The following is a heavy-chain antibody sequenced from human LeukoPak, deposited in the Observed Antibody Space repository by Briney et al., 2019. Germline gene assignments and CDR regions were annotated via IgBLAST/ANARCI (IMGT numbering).Heavy chain of an antibody. Sequence: GGSLRLSCAASGFTFSSYAMDWVRQAPGKGLEWVSHISGSGGSTYYADSVKGRFTISRDNSKNTLYLQMNSLRAEDTAVYYCARLGYCSSTSCYTAGYFDYWGQGTLVTVSS. CDR1: GFTFSSYA. CDR3: ARLGYCSSTSCYTAGYFDY. CDR2: ISGSGGST. V-gene: IGHV3-23*01. J-gene: IGHJ4*02. D-gene: IGHD2-2*02.